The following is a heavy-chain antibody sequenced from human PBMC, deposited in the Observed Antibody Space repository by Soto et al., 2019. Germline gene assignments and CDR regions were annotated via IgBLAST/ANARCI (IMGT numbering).Heavy chain of an antibody. D-gene: IGHD2-8*01. CDR1: GGTFSSYA. CDR2: IIPIFGTA. J-gene: IGHJ4*02. V-gene: IGHV1-69*13. Sequence: GASVKVSCKASGGTFSSYAISWVRQAPGQGLEWMGGIIPIFGTANYAQKFQGRVTITADESTSTAYMELSSLRSEDTAVYYCARSFEYNLLYVGFDYWGQGTLVTVSS. CDR3: ARSFEYNLLYVGFDY.